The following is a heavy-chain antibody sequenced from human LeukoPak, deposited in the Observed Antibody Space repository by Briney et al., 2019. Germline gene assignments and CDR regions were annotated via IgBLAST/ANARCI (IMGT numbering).Heavy chain of an antibody. Sequence: PGRSLRLSCAASGFTFSSYAMHWVRQAPGKGLEWVAVISYDGSNKYYADSVKGRFTISRDNSKNTLYLQMNSLRAEDTAVYYCARDPSQMGGLWVWELPHPFFDYWGQGTLVTVSS. V-gene: IGHV3-30-3*01. CDR2: ISYDGSNK. D-gene: IGHD3-10*01. CDR3: ARDPSQMGGLWVWELPHPFFDY. CDR1: GFTFSSYA. J-gene: IGHJ4*02.